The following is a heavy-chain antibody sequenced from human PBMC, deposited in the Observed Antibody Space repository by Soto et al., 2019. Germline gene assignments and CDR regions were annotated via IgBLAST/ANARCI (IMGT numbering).Heavy chain of an antibody. D-gene: IGHD2-2*01. V-gene: IGHV6-1*01. CDR3: ARDDYCSSTSCYNYGWFAP. CDR1: GDSVSSNSAA. CDR2: TYYRSKWYN. Sequence: SQTLSLTCAISGDSVSSNSAAWNWIRQSPSRGLEWLGRTYYRSKWYNDYAVSVKSRITINPDTSKNQFSLQLNSVTPEDTAVYYCARDDYCSSTSCYNYGWFAPWGQGTLVPVS. J-gene: IGHJ5*02.